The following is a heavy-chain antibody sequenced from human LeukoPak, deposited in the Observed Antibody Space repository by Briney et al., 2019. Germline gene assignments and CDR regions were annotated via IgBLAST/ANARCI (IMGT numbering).Heavy chain of an antibody. J-gene: IGHJ4*02. Sequence: PSETLSLTCTVSSGSISNSYYWGWIRQPPGKGLEWIGSIYYSGSTYYNPSLKSRVTISGDTSKNQFSLKLSSVTAADTALYYCARHSSSYLFDYWGQGTLVTVSS. CDR3: ARHSSSYLFDY. CDR1: SGSISNSYY. CDR2: IYYSGST. D-gene: IGHD6-6*01. V-gene: IGHV4-39*01.